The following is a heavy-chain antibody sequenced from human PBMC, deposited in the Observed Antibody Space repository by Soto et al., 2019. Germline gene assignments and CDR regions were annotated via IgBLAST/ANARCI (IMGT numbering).Heavy chain of an antibody. CDR1: GFTFSSYG. CDR3: ARDGGGYYFDY. Sequence: QVQLVESGGGVVQPGRSLRLSCAASGFTFSSYGMHWVRQAPGKGLEWVAVIWYDGSNKYYADSVKGRFTISRDNSKNTLYLQMNSLRAEDTAVYYWARDGGGYYFDYWGQGTLVTVSS. CDR2: IWYDGSNK. J-gene: IGHJ4*02. V-gene: IGHV3-33*01. D-gene: IGHD3-16*01.